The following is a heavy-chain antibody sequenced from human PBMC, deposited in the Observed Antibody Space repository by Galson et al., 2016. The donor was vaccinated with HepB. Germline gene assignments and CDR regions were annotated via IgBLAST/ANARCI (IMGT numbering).Heavy chain of an antibody. CDR2: IIPMFGRA. D-gene: IGHD3-10*01. J-gene: IGHJ4*02. Sequence: SVKVSCKASGGTFSSYAINWMRQAPGQGLEWMGGIIPMFGRANYAQRFQGKVTITADESTGTAYMEMSRLRSDDTAVYYCARVDYYGSGTHYYFDYWGQGTLVTVSS. CDR1: GGTFSSYA. CDR3: ARVDYYGSGTHYYFDY. V-gene: IGHV1-69*13.